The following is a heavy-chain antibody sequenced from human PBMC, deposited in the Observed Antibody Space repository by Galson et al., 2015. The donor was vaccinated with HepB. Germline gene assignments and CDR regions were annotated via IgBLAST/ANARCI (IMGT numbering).Heavy chain of an antibody. CDR3: ARVPSYSERADSYVAGKRFDP. CDR1: GASVSSGSDY. CDR2: ISNSGSS. D-gene: IGHD3-16*01. Sequence: TLSLTCSVSGASVSSGSDYWSWIRQPPGKGLEWIGDISNSGSSNYNPPLQSRVTISIDTSKRQFSLKVTSLTAADPAVYYCARVPSYSERADSYVAGKRFDPWGQGTLVTVSS. V-gene: IGHV4-61*01. J-gene: IGHJ5*02.